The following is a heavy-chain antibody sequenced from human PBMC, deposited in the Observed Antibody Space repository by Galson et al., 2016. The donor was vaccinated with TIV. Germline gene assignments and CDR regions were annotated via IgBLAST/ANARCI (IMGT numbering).Heavy chain of an antibody. D-gene: IGHD2-15*01. V-gene: IGHV4-31*03. CDR3: ARDQDSGAYFDY. CDR2: IYHSGST. CDR1: GGSISSNGIF. J-gene: IGHJ4*02. Sequence: TLSLTCTVSGGSISSNGIFWSWIRQHPGKGLEWIGYIYHSGSTHYNPSLKSRVAMFVDTSKNQFSLTLTSVTAADTAVYYCARDQDSGAYFDYWGQGTLVTVSS.